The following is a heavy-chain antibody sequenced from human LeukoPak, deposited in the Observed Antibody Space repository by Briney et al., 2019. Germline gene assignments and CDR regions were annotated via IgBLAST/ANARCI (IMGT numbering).Heavy chain of an antibody. CDR2: ISGDGGST. CDR1: GFTFDDYA. J-gene: IGHJ4*02. CDR3: AKDRETRILYRSHPSGV. V-gene: IGHV3-43*02. Sequence: GGSLRLSCAASGFTFDDYAMHWVRQAPGKGLEWVSLISGDGGSTYYADSVKGRFTISRDNSKNSLYLQMNSLRTEDTALYYCAKDRETRILYRSHPSGVWGQGTLVTVSS. D-gene: IGHD2-15*01.